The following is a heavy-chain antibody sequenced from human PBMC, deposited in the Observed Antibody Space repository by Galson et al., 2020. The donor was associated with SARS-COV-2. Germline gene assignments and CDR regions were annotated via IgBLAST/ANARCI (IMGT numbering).Heavy chain of an antibody. V-gene: IGHV1-3*01. Sequence: ASVKVSCKASGYTFTSYTMHWVRQDPGQRLEWIGWINADNGHTKYSQKFQGRVTITRDTSASTAYMELSSLRSEDTAVYYCARDLAGGLVNFDYWGQGTLFTVSS. CDR2: INADNGHT. J-gene: IGHJ4*02. D-gene: IGHD6-19*01. CDR3: ARDLAGGLVNFDY. CDR1: GYTFTSYT.